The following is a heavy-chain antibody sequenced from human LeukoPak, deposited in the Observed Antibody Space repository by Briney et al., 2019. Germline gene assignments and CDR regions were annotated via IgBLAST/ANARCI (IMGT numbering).Heavy chain of an antibody. J-gene: IGHJ2*01. CDR1: GGSISSYY. CDR2: IYYSGST. D-gene: IGHD3-22*01. Sequence: SETLSLTCTVSGGSISSYYWSRIRQPPGKGLEWIGYIYYSGSTNYNPSLKSRVTISVDTSKDQFSLKLSSVTAADTAVYYCARVPYYYDSSGPTHWYFDLWGRGTLVTVSS. V-gene: IGHV4-59*01. CDR3: ARVPYYYDSSGPTHWYFDL.